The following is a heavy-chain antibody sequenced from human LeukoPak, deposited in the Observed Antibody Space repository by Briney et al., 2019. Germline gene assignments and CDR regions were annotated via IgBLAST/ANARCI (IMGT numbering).Heavy chain of an antibody. CDR1: GFTFSSYA. Sequence: GGSLRLSCAASGFTFSSYAMHWVRQAPGKGLEWVAVISYDGSNKYYADSVKGRFTISRDNSKNTLYLQMNSLRAEDTAVYYCASMARAWPHYYMDVWGKGTTVTVSS. J-gene: IGHJ6*03. CDR2: ISYDGSNK. CDR3: ASMARAWPHYYMDV. V-gene: IGHV3-30-3*01. D-gene: IGHD3-10*01.